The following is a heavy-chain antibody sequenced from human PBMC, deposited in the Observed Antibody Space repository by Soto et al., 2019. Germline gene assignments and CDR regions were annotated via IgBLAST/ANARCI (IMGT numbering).Heavy chain of an antibody. CDR2: INPSGGST. J-gene: IGHJ5*02. V-gene: IGHV1-46*01. Sequence: QVQLVQSGAEVKKPGASVKVSCKASGYTFTSNYMHWVRQAPGQGLELMGIINPSGGSTGYAQKFQGRVNMTRDTSTSTVYMELSSLRSEDTAVYYCATALRMGWFDPWGQGTLVTVSS. CDR1: GYTFTSNY. CDR3: ATALRMGWFDP. D-gene: IGHD2-8*01.